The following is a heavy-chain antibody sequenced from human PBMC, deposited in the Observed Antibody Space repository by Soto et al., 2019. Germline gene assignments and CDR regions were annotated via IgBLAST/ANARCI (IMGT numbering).Heavy chain of an antibody. D-gene: IGHD2-2*01. CDR2: IYYSGST. CDR1: GGSISSSSYY. Sequence: SETLSLPCTVSGGSISSSSYYWGWIRQPPGKGLEWIGSIYYSGSTYYNPSLKSRVTISVDTSKNQFSLQLNSVTPEDTAVYYCARDSPEELGYCSSTSCPPVSFDIWGQGTMVTVSS. CDR3: ARDSPEELGYCSSTSCPPVSFDI. J-gene: IGHJ3*02. V-gene: IGHV4-39*02.